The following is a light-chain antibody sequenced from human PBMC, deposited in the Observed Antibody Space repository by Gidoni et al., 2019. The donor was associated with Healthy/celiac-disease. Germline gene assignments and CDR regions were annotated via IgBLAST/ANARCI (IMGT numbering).Light chain of an antibody. J-gene: IGKJ1*01. CDR2: DAS. CDR1: QDISNY. Sequence: DIQMTQSPSFLSASVGDRVTITCQASQDISNYLNWYQQKPGKAPKLLIYDASNLETGVPSRFSGSGSGTDFTFTISSLQPEDIATYYCQQYDNPLTFGQGTKVEIK. CDR3: QQYDNPLT. V-gene: IGKV1-33*01.